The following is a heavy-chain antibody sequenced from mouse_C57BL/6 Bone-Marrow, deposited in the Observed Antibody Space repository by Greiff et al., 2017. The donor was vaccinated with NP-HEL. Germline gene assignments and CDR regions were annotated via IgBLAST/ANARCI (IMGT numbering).Heavy chain of an antibody. CDR2: INYVGSST. J-gene: IGHJ4*01. CDR1: GFTFSDYY. V-gene: IGHV5-16*01. CDR3: AREGGLRRHTDAMDY. Sequence: EVKLVESEGGLVQPGRSLKLSCTASGFTFSDYYMAWVRQVPEKGLEWVANINYVGSSTYYLASLKSRFIISRDNAKNILYVQMSSLKSEDTATYYCAREGGLRRHTDAMDYWGQGTSVTVTS. D-gene: IGHD2-4*01.